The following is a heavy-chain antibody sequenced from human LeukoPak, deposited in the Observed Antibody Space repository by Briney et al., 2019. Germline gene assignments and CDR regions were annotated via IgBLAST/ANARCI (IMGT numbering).Heavy chain of an antibody. CDR2: ISGSGGST. D-gene: IGHD3-10*01. J-gene: IGHJ4*02. V-gene: IGHV3-23*01. Sequence: PGGSLRLSCAASGFTFSSYAMSWVRQAPGKGLEWVSAISGSGGSTYYADSVKGRFTISRDNSKNTLYLQMNSLRAEDTAVYYCPKNRGMTMVRGVIDYWGQGTLVTVSS. CDR3: PKNRGMTMVRGVIDY. CDR1: GFTFSSYA.